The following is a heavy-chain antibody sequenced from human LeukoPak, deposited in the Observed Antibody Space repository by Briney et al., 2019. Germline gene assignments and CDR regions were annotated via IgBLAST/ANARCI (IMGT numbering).Heavy chain of an antibody. D-gene: IGHD3-10*01. J-gene: IGHJ4*02. CDR3: ARDRDGY. CDR1: GFTFSSYA. Sequence: GGSLRLSCAASGFTFSSYAMNWVRQAPGKGLEWVSGISGNTENTYYADSVKGRFTISRDNAKNSLYLQMNSLRAEDTAVYYCARDRDGYWGQGTLVTVSS. CDR2: ISGNTENT. V-gene: IGHV3-21*01.